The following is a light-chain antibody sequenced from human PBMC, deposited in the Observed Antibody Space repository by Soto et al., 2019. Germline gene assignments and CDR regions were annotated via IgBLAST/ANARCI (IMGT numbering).Light chain of an antibody. V-gene: IGLV2-14*02. CDR3: FSFTTTSTHV. J-gene: IGLJ1*01. CDR2: EVN. Sequence: QSALAQPAAVSGSPGQSITISCTGTSSDIGNFRLVSWYQQHPGKVPKVVMFEVNKRPSWVSNRFSGSKSGNTAYLTISGLQVEDEAEYFCFSFTTTSTHVFGTGTKVTVL. CDR1: SSDIGNFRL.